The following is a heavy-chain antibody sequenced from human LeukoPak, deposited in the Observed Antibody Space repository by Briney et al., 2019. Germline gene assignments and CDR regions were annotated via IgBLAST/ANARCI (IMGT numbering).Heavy chain of an antibody. D-gene: IGHD5-24*01. J-gene: IGHJ4*02. Sequence: EGSLRLSCAASGFTFGTYNMNWVRQAPGKGLEWVSYISFSSSTIHYADSVKGRFTISRDNAKNSLYLQMNSLRDEDTALYYCATKMATKGSFEYWGQGTLVTVSS. CDR3: ATKMATKGSFEY. CDR2: ISFSSSTI. V-gene: IGHV3-48*02. CDR1: GFTFGTYN.